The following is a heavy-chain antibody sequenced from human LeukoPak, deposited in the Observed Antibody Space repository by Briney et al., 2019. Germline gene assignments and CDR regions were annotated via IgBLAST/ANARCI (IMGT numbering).Heavy chain of an antibody. Sequence: SQTLSLTCAISGDSVSTNSAAWNWIRQSPSRGLEWLGRTYYRSKWYYDYALSVKSRITINPDTSKNQFSLHLNSVTPKDTAVYYCARVRGLNDYVWGSYRYLGGEGYWGQGTLVTVSS. CDR3: ARVRGLNDYVWGSYRYLGGEGY. J-gene: IGHJ4*02. V-gene: IGHV6-1*01. CDR1: GDSVSTNSAA. D-gene: IGHD3-16*02. CDR2: TYYRSKWYY.